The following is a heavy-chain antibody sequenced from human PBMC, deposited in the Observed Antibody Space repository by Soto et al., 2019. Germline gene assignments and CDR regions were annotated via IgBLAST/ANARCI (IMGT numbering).Heavy chain of an antibody. V-gene: IGHV3-30*18. Sequence: QVQLVESGGGVVQPGRALRLSCAASGFTFSSYGMHWVRQAPGKGLEWVAVISHDGSNKYYADSVKGRFTIARDNSKNTLYPQMNGLRAEDTAGYYYAKPWNGSRRGGGLFDYWGQGTLVTVSS. J-gene: IGHJ4*02. CDR2: ISHDGSNK. CDR3: AKPWNGSRRGGGLFDY. CDR1: GFTFSSYG. D-gene: IGHD3-16*01.